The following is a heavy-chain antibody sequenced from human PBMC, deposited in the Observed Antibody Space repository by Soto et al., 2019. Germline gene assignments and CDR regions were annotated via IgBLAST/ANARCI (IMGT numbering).Heavy chain of an antibody. CDR1: GGTFSSYA. CDR2: IIPIFGTA. Sequence: SVKVSCKASGGTFSSYAISWVLQSPVQWLEWMGGIIPIFGTANYAQKFQGRVTITADESTSTAYMELSSLRSEDTAVYYCARGGDYYDSSGSPLYWYFDLWGRGTLVTV. J-gene: IGHJ2*01. CDR3: ARGGDYYDSSGSPLYWYFDL. D-gene: IGHD3-22*01. V-gene: IGHV1-69*13.